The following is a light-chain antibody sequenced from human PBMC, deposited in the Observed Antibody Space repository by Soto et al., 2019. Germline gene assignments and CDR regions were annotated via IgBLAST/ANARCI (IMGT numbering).Light chain of an antibody. CDR1: SSDVGSYNL. CDR3: CSYARSSTLL. V-gene: IGLV2-23*03. Sequence: QSVLTQPASVSGSPGQSITISCTGTSSDVGSYNLGSWYQQHPGKAPKLMIYEGSKRPSGVSNRFSGSKSGNTASLTISGLQAEDEADYYCCSYARSSTLLFGGGTKVTVL. J-gene: IGLJ2*01. CDR2: EGS.